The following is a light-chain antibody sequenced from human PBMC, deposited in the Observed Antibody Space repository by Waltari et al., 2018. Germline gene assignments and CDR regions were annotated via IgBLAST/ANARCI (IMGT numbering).Light chain of an antibody. CDR1: KNDIGTYNF. CDR3: CSYAGGSRVI. J-gene: IGLJ2*01. Sequence: QSALTQPASLSGSPGQSITISCAGTKNDIGTYNFVSWFQQFPGQAPKLIVSEGTKRPSGFAYCFSGSKSGNTASLTITGLQAEDEADYYCCSYAGGSRVIFGGGTKLTVL. V-gene: IGLV2-23*01. CDR2: EGT.